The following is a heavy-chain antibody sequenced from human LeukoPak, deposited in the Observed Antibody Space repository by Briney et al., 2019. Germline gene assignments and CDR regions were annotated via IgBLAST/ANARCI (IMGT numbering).Heavy chain of an antibody. V-gene: IGHV3-21*01. CDR3: ARDRVASGRFGEVAS. Sequence: GGSLRLSCAASGFTFSTYSMNWVRQAPGKGLELASFISGGGSYIYYAESVKGRFTISRDNAKNSLYLQMNSLRAEDTAIYYCARDRVASGRFGEVASWGQGTLVTVSS. D-gene: IGHD3-10*01. CDR2: ISGGGSYI. CDR1: GFTFSTYS. J-gene: IGHJ5*02.